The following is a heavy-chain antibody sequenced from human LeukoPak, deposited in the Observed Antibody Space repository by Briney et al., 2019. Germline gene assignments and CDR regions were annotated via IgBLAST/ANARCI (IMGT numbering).Heavy chain of an antibody. CDR3: VRHRLVVVPAAKSYYYYGLDV. D-gene: IGHD2-21*01. V-gene: IGHV3-21*06. CDR2: IS. J-gene: IGHJ6*02. CDR1: GFTFSSYE. Sequence: GGSLRLSCAASGFTFSSYEMNWVRQAPGKGLEWVSSISNSMKGRIAISRDNAHNSLYLQINNLTAEDTALYYCVRHRLVVVPAAKSYYYYGLDVWGQGTTVTVSS.